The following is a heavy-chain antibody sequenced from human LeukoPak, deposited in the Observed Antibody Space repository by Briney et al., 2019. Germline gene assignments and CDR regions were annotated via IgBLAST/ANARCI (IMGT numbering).Heavy chain of an antibody. CDR2: ISWNSGSI. CDR1: GFTFDDYA. J-gene: IGHJ5*02. D-gene: IGHD3-22*01. CDR3: AKGGYYYDSSGYH. V-gene: IGHV3-9*01. Sequence: GGSLRLSCAASGFTFDDYAMHWVRQAPGKGLEWVSGISWNSGSIGYADSVKGRFTISRDNAKNSLYLQMNSLRAEDTALYYFAKGGYYYDSSGYHWGQGTLVTVSS.